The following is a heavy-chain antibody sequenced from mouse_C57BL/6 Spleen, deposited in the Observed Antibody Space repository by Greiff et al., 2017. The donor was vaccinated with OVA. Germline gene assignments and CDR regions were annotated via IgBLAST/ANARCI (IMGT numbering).Heavy chain of an antibody. V-gene: IGHV3-6*01. CDR3: ARDQGYYWFAY. CDR1: GYSITSGYY. CDR2: ISYDGSN. Sequence: EVQLQESGPGLVKPSQSLSLTCSVTGYSITSGYYWNWIRQFPGNKLEWMGYISYDGSNNYNPSLKNRISITRDTSKNQFFLKLNSVTTEDTATYYCARDQGYYWFAYWGQGTLVTVSA. D-gene: IGHD2-3*01. J-gene: IGHJ3*01.